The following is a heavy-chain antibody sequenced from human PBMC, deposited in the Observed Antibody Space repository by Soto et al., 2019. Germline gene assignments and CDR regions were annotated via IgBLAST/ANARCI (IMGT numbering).Heavy chain of an antibody. V-gene: IGHV5-51*01. D-gene: IGHD6-13*01. Sequence: AGESLKISCKGSGYSFTSYWIGWVRQMPGKGLEWMGIIYPGDSDTRYSPSFQGQVTISADKSISTAYLQWSSLKASDTAMYYCAIAAAVTQGPDSYYFDYWGQGTLVTVSS. CDR3: AIAAAVTQGPDSYYFDY. CDR2: IYPGDSDT. J-gene: IGHJ4*02. CDR1: GYSFTSYW.